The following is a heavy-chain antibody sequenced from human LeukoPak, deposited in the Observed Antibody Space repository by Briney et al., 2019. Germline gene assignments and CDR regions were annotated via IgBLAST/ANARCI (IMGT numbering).Heavy chain of an antibody. V-gene: IGHV1-69*06. CDR1: GGTFSSYA. CDR2: IIPIFVTA. J-gene: IGHJ4*02. Sequence: SVKVSCKASGGTFSSYAISWVRQAPGQGREWMGGIIPIFVTANYAQKFQCRVTITADKSTSTAYMELSSLRSEDMAVYYCARGQDYYYDSSGHMPLDYWGQGTLVTVSS. CDR3: ARGQDYYYDSSGHMPLDY. D-gene: IGHD3-22*01.